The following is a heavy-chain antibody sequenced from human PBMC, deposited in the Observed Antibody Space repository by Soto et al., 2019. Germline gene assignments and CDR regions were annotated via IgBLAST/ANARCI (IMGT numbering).Heavy chain of an antibody. J-gene: IGHJ4*02. V-gene: IGHV1-3*01. CDR3: AREKWYYDFWSGYSTPAFDY. CDR2: INAGNGNT. D-gene: IGHD3-3*01. Sequence: ASVKVSCKASGYTFTSYAMHWVRQAPGQRLEWMGWINAGNGNTKYSQKFQGRVTITRDTSASTAYMELSSLRSEDTAVYYCAREKWYYDFWSGYSTPAFDYWGQGTLVTVSS. CDR1: GYTFTSYA.